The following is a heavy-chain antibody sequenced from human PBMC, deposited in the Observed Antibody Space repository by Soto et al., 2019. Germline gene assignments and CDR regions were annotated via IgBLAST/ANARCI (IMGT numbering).Heavy chain of an antibody. D-gene: IGHD2-2*01. Sequence: SVKVSCKASGGTFSSYAISWVRQAPGQGLEWMGGIIPIFGTANYAQKFQGRVTITADESTSTAYMELSSLRSEDTAVYYCARGLVVVPAARYGMDVWGQGTKVTVYS. CDR3: ARGLVVVPAARYGMDV. CDR2: IIPIFGTA. J-gene: IGHJ6*02. CDR1: GGTFSSYA. V-gene: IGHV1-69*13.